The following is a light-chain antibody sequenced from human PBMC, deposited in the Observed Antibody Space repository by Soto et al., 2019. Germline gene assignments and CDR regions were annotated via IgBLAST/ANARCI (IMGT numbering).Light chain of an antibody. CDR3: QQYNNFWT. Sequence: DIQMTQSPSTLSASVGDRVTITCRAIQSISSWLAWYQQKPGKAPNLLIYDASTLESGVPSRFSGSGSGTEFNLTNSSLQPDDFATYYCQQYNNFWTFGQGNKVEIK. V-gene: IGKV1-5*01. J-gene: IGKJ1*01. CDR2: DAS. CDR1: QSISSW.